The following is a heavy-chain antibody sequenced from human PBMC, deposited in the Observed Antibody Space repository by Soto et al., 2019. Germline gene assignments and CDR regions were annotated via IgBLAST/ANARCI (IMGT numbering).Heavy chain of an antibody. D-gene: IGHD3-22*01. J-gene: IGHJ4*02. CDR1: GFTFSSYS. CDR3: ASHPRDSSAYWYYLDY. V-gene: IGHV3-21*01. CDR2: ISSSSSYI. Sequence: EVQLVESGGGLVKPGGSLRLSCAASGFTFSSYSMNWDRQAPGKGLEWVSSISSSSSYIYYADSVKGRFTISRDNAKNSLYLQMNSLRAEDTAVYCCASHPRDSSAYWYYLDYWGQGTLVTVS.